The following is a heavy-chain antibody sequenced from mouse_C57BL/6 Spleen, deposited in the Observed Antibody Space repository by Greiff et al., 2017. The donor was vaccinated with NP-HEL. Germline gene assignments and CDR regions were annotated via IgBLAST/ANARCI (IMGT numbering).Heavy chain of an antibody. V-gene: IGHV5-4*01. CDR2: ISDGGSYT. CDR3: AREKGPYYFDY. Sequence: EVKLMESGGGLVKPGGSLKLSCAASGFTFSSYAMSWVRQTPEKRLEWVATISDGGSYTYYPDNVKGRFTISRDNAKNNLYLQMSHLKSEDTAMYYCAREKGPYYFDYWGQGTTLTVSS. J-gene: IGHJ2*01. D-gene: IGHD3-3*01. CDR1: GFTFSSYA.